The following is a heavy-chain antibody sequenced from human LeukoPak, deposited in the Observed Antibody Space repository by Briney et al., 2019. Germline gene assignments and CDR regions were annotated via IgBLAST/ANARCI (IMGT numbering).Heavy chain of an antibody. V-gene: IGHV3-33*01. CDR3: AREEGMVWGVIWPSGVDY. D-gene: IGHD3-10*01. Sequence: PGRSLRLSCAASGFTYSSYGMHWVRQAPGKGLEWVAVIWYDGSNKYYADSVKGRFTISRDNSKNTLYLQMNSLRAEDTAVYYCAREEGMVWGVIWPSGVDYWGQGTLVTASS. CDR1: GFTYSSYG. CDR2: IWYDGSNK. J-gene: IGHJ4*02.